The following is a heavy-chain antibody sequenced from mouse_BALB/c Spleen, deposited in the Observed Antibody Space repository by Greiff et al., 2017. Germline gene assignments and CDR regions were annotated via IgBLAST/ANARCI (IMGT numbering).Heavy chain of an antibody. CDR3: ARSGAGTETWFAY. CDR1: GFTFSSFG. D-gene: IGHD4-1*01. Sequence: EVQLVESGGGLVQPGGSRKLSCAASGFTFSSFGMHWVRQAPEKGLEWVAYISSGSSTIYYADTVKGRFTISRDNPKNTLFLQMTSLRSEDTAMYYCARSGAGTETWFAYWGQGTLVTVSA. V-gene: IGHV5-17*02. J-gene: IGHJ3*01. CDR2: ISSGSSTI.